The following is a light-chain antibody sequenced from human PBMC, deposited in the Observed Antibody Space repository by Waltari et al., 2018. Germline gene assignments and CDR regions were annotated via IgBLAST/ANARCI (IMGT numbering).Light chain of an antibody. CDR1: QNLLSNSNKKNY. CDR3: QQYYSRRT. V-gene: IGKV4-1*01. Sequence: QNLLSNSNKKNYLSWYPQKPGQPTKPLLYCVSTRHSGVPDRFCGSGSATYFTLTLSGLQAEDVAVYLCQQYYSRRTFRQGTRVEIK. J-gene: IGKJ1*01. CDR2: CVS.